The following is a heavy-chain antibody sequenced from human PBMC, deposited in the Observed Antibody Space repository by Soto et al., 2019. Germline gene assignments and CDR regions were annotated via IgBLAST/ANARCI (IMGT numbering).Heavy chain of an antibody. CDR3: TTGSVEGV. V-gene: IGHV3-15*07. CDR2: IKRKIDGEAT. D-gene: IGHD2-15*01. J-gene: IGHJ6*02. CDR1: GFSFSNAW. Sequence: VQLVESGGGLVKPGGSLRLPCAASGFSFSNAWMNWVRQAPGKGLEWVGRIKRKIDGEATDYAGPVKGRFTVFRDDSKSALYLQMNSLKGDDTAVYYCTTGSVEGVWGQGTTVTVS.